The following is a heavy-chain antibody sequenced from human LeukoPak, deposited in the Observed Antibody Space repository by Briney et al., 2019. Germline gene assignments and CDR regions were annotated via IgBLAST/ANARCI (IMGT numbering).Heavy chain of an antibody. CDR3: ARRDSSGWYGY. D-gene: IGHD6-19*01. Sequence: SETLSLTCTVSGGSISSYYWIWIRQPPGKGLEWIGYIYYSGSTNYNPSLKSRVTISVDTSKNQFSLKLSSVTAADTAVYYCARRDSSGWYGYWGQGTLVTVSS. CDR2: IYYSGST. V-gene: IGHV4-59*08. J-gene: IGHJ4*02. CDR1: GGSISSYY.